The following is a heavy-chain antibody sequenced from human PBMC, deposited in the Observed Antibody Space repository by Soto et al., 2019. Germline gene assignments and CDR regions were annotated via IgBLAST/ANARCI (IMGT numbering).Heavy chain of an antibody. D-gene: IGHD6-13*01. CDR1: GGSFSGYY. V-gene: IGHV4-34*01. CDR2: INHSGST. Sequence: SETLSLTCAVYGGSFSGYYWSWIRQPPGKGLEWIGEINHSGSTNYNPSLKSRVTISVGTSKNQFSLKLSSVTAADTAVYYCARDLDSSSWYGYFQHWGQGTLVTVSS. J-gene: IGHJ1*01. CDR3: ARDLDSSSWYGYFQH.